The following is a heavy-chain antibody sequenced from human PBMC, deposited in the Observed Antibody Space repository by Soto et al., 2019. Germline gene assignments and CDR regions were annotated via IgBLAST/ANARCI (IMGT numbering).Heavy chain of an antibody. CDR3: ARDRAAAGDDAFDI. V-gene: IGHV1-18*01. J-gene: IGHJ3*02. D-gene: IGHD6-13*01. CDR2: ISAYNGNT. CDR1: GYTFTSYG. Sequence: ASVKVSCKASGYTFTSYGISWVRQAPGQGLEWMGWISAYNGNTNYAQKLQGRVTMTTDTSTSTAYMELRSLRSDDTTVYYCARDRAAAGDDAFDIWGQGTMVTVS.